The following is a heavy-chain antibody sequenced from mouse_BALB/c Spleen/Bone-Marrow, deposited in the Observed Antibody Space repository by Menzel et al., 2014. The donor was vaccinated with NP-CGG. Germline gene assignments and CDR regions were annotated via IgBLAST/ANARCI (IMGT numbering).Heavy chain of an antibody. J-gene: IGHJ2*01. CDR1: GFTFSSYG. CDR3: VRGNYGNYVDYFDF. CDR2: INSNGGST. V-gene: IGHV5-6-3*01. Sequence: EVKLMESGGGLVQPGGSLKLSCAASGFTFSSYGMSWVRQTPDKRLELVATINSNGGSTYYPDSVKGRFTISRDTVKNTLYLQMSSLKSEETAMYYCVRGNYGNYVDYFDFWGQGTTLTVSS. D-gene: IGHD2-1*01.